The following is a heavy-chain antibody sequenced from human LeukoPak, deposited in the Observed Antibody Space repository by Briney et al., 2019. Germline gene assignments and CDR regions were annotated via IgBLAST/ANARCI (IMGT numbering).Heavy chain of an antibody. D-gene: IGHD3-10*01. J-gene: IGHJ6*02. CDR3: NGGVEHYSGSFPYYYYYYGMDV. CDR1: GFTFGDYA. V-gene: IGHV3-49*04. CDR2: IRSKAYGGTT. Sequence: GGSLRLSCTASGFTFGDYAMSWVRQAPGKGLAWVGFIRSKAYGGTTEYAAFVKGRFTISRDDSKSIAYLQMNSLKTEDTAVYYCNGGVEHYSGSFPYYYYYYGMDVWGQGTTVTVSS.